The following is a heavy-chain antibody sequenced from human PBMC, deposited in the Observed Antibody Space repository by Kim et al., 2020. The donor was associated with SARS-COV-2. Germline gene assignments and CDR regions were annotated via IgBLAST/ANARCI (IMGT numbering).Heavy chain of an antibody. D-gene: IGHD3-3*01. CDR1: GFTLSSYR. Sequence: GSLRLSCEASGFTLSSYRIHWVRQVPGKGPVWVSRTNNDASSTTYADSVKGRFTISRDNAKNTLYLQMNSLRAEDTAVYYCARVSVGYYYGMDVWGQGTTVTVSS. V-gene: IGHV3-74*01. CDR2: TNNDASST. CDR3: ARVSVGYYYGMDV. J-gene: IGHJ6*02.